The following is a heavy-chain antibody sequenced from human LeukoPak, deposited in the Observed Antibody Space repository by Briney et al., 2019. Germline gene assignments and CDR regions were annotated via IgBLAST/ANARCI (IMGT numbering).Heavy chain of an antibody. Sequence: SETLSLTCAVYGGSFSGYYWSWIRQPPGKGLEWIGEISHSGSTNYNPSLKSRVTISVDTSKNQFSLKLSSVTAADTAVYYCARSLWFGEPILTWGQGTLVTVSS. D-gene: IGHD3-10*01. CDR1: GGSFSGYY. CDR2: ISHSGST. V-gene: IGHV4-34*01. J-gene: IGHJ5*02. CDR3: ARSLWFGEPILT.